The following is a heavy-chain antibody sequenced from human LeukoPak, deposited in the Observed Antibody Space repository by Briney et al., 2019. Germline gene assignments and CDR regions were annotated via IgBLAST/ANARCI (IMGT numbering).Heavy chain of an antibody. D-gene: IGHD4-23*01. CDR1: GGSFSGYY. J-gene: IGHJ5*02. CDR2: INHSGST. CDR3: ARQDTSGMVETWFDP. V-gene: IGHV4-34*01. Sequence: SETLSLTCAVYGGSFSGYYWSWIRQPPGKGLEWIGEINHSGSTNYNPSLKSRVTISVDTSKNQFSLNLRSVTAADTAVYYCARQDTSGMVETWFDPWGQGTLVTVSS.